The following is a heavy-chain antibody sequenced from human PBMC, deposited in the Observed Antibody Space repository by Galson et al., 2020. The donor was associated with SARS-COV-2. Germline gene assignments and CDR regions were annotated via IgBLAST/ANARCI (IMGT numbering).Heavy chain of an antibody. CDR1: GGSISSGGYY. D-gene: IGHD3-10*01. CDR3: ARAVRGVIIKGFDWFDP. J-gene: IGHJ5*02. V-gene: IGHV4-31*03. Sequence: SATLSLTCTVSGGSISSGGYYWSWIRQPPGKGLEWLGYIYYSGSTYYNPSLKSRVTLSVDTSKNQFSLKLSSVTAADTAVYYCARAVRGVIIKGFDWFDPWGQGTLVTVSS. CDR2: IYYSGST.